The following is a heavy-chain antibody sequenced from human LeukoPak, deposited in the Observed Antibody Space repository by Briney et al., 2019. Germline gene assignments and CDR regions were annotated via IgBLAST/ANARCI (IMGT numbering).Heavy chain of an antibody. J-gene: IGHJ4*02. Sequence: PGGSLRLSCVASGFTFSRYAVHWVRQAPGKGLEWVAVTSFNGNHTYYADSVKGRFTISRDNSKNTLYLQMNSLRAEDTAVYYCAKDLTSSGWYRYDYWGQGTLVTVSS. V-gene: IGHV3-30-3*01. CDR3: AKDLTSSGWYRYDY. CDR2: TSFNGNHT. D-gene: IGHD6-19*01. CDR1: GFTFSRYA.